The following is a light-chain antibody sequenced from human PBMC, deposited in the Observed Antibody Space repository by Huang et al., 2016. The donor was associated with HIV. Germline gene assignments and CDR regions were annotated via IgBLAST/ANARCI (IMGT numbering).Light chain of an antibody. V-gene: IGKV3-11*01. CDR1: QSVSSY. CDR2: DAS. J-gene: IGKJ5*01. CDR3: QQRSNWPSIT. Sequence: EIVLTQSPATLSLSPGERATLSCRASQSVSSYLAWYQQKPGQAPRLLIYDASTRATGIPARFSGRGSWTDFTLTISSLEPEDFAVYYCQQRSNWPSITFGQGTRLEIK.